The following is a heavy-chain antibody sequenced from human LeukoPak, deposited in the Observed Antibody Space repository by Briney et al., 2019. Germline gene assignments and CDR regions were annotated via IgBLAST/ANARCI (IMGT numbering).Heavy chain of an antibody. CDR2: ISYHGRDT. Sequence: PGRSLRLSCAASGVTFSSFAMHWVRQAPGKGLEWVAVISYHGRDTYYADSVKGRFTISRDNSKNTLYLQLNSLGAEDTAVYYCAAQPCSVGRSYLDYWGQGTLVTVSS. D-gene: IGHD2-15*01. J-gene: IGHJ4*02. V-gene: IGHV3-30*04. CDR3: AAQPCSVGRSYLDY. CDR1: GVTFSSFA.